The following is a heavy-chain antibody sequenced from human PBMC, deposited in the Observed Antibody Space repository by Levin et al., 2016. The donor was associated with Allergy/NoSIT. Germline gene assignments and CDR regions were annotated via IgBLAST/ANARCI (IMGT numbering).Heavy chain of an antibody. CDR2: ISGYNGDT. J-gene: IGHJ6*02. Sequence: ASVKVSCKASGYIFSSFGINWVRQAPGQGPEWMGWISGYNGDTKVAQKFQGRVTMSADTSTRTVYLDMRSLRSDDTAVYYCARDRRTRPRVTRPYNYNGMDVWGQGTTVTVSS. V-gene: IGHV1-18*01. D-gene: IGHD4-23*01. CDR3: ARDRRTRPRVTRPYNYNGMDV. CDR1: GYIFSSFG.